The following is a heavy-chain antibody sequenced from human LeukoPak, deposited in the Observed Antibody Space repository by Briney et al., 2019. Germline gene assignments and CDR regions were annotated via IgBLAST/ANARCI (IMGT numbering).Heavy chain of an antibody. Sequence: PSGTLSLTCTVSGDSVNSGSYYWNWIRQPPGKGLEWIGYVYSSGSTNYNPSLKSRVTISVDTSKNQFSLKLSSVTAADTAVYYCARPSTNGWYFDYWGQGTLVTVSS. CDR2: VYSSGST. D-gene: IGHD6-19*01. CDR3: ARPSTNGWYFDY. V-gene: IGHV4-61*01. J-gene: IGHJ4*02. CDR1: GDSVNSGSYY.